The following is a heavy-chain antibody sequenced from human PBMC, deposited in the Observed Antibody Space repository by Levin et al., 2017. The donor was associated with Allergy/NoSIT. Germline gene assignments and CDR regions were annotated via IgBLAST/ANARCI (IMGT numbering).Heavy chain of an antibody. CDR2: ISSSSSYT. V-gene: IGHV3-11*03. CDR3: ARTRGEGSGWSYYYYYMDG. Sequence: GESLKISCAASGFTFSDYYMSWIRQAPGKGLEWVSYISSSSSYTNYADSVKGRFTISRDNAKNSLYLQMNSLRAEDTAVYYCARTRGEGSGWSYYYYYMDGWGKGTTVTVSS. J-gene: IGHJ6*03. CDR1: GFTFSDYY. D-gene: IGHD6-19*01.